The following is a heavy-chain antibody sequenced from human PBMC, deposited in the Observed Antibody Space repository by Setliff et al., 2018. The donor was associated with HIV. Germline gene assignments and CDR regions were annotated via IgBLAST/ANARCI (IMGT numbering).Heavy chain of an antibody. CDR2: IPYDGSYK. Sequence: PGGSLRLSCAASGFSFSSYGLHWVRQAPGKGLEWVAFIPYDGSYKYYADSVKGRFTISRDNFRNTVDLQMNNLRPEDTAVYYCAKDGDYRSGDYDAFDIWGQGTMVTV. J-gene: IGHJ3*02. D-gene: IGHD6-25*01. CDR3: AKDGDYRSGDYDAFDI. CDR1: GFSFSSYG. V-gene: IGHV3-30*02.